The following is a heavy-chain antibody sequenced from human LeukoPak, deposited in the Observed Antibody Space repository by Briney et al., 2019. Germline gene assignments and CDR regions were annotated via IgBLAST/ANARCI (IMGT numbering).Heavy chain of an antibody. V-gene: IGHV1-2*02. CDR1: GYTFTGYY. CDR2: INPNSGGT. Sequence: ATVKVSCKASGYTFTGYYMHWVRQAPGQGLEWMGWINPNSGGTNYAQKFKDRVTMTGDTSINTAYMELTRLTSDDTAVYYCARDDQSISWFFDSWGQGPLVTVSS. D-gene: IGHD6-13*01. CDR3: ARDDQSISWFFDS. J-gene: IGHJ4*02.